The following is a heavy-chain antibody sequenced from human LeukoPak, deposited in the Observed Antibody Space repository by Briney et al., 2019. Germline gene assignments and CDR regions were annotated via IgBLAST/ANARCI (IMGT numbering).Heavy chain of an antibody. J-gene: IGHJ4*02. CDR2: INAGNGNT. V-gene: IGHV1-3*01. CDR3: ARVYSSSWYPFDY. Sequence: GASVKVSCKASGYTFTSYGITWVRQAPGQRLEWMGWINAGNGNTKYSQKFQGRVTITRDTSASTAYMELSSLRSEDTAVHYCARVYSSSWYPFDYWGQGTLVTVSS. D-gene: IGHD6-13*01. CDR1: GYTFTSYG.